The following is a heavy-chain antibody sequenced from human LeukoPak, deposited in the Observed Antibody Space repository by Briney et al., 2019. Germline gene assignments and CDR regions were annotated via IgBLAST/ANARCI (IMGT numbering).Heavy chain of an antibody. CDR2: INPSGGST. V-gene: IGHV1-46*01. D-gene: IGHD6-19*01. CDR3: ARAPGIAVAGPGYYFDY. CDR1: GYTFTSYY. Sequence: ASVKVSCKASGYTFTSYYMHWVRQAPGQGLEWMGIINPSGGSTSYAQKFQGRVTMTRDMSTSTDYMELSSLRSEDTAVYYCARAPGIAVAGPGYYFDYWGQGTLVTVSS. J-gene: IGHJ4*02.